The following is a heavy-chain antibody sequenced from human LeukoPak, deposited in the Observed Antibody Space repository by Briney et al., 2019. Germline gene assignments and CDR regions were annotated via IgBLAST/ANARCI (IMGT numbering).Heavy chain of an antibody. V-gene: IGHV1-18*01. CDR2: ISAYNGNT. J-gene: IGHJ4*02. D-gene: IGHD3-10*01. CDR3: ARSNYYTSGNPPDY. Sequence: ASVKVSCKASGYTFSTYGVTWVRQAPGQGLEWMGWISAYNGNTIYAQKLQGRVTMTTDTSTSTAHMELRSLRSDDTAVYYCARSNYYTSGNPPDYWGQGTLVAVSS. CDR1: GYTFSTYG.